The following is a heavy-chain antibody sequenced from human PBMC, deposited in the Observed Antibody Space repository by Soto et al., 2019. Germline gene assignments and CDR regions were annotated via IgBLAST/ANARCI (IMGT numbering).Heavy chain of an antibody. V-gene: IGHV4-4*02. Sequence: SETLSLTCAVSGGSISSSNWWSWVRQPPGKGLQWIGGIYHSGSTNYNPSLKSRGTISVDKSKNQFSLKLSSLTAADTAVVYFARGDIYYGMDVRGQGTTLNVSS. CDR3: ARGDIYYGMDV. J-gene: IGHJ6*02. CDR1: GGSISSSNW. CDR2: IYHSGST.